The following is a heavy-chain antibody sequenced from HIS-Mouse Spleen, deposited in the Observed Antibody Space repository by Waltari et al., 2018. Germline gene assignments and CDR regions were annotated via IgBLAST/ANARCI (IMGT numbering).Heavy chain of an antibody. CDR1: GCTFSSYA. J-gene: IGHJ4*02. V-gene: IGHV3-30*18. Sequence: QVQLVESGGGVVKPGRALRLSCAASGCTFSSYALHWVRQAPGKGLEWVAVISYDGSNKYYADSVKGRFTISRDNSKNTLYLQMNSLRAEDTAVYYCANLAQLYDYWGQGTLVTVSS. D-gene: IGHD6-6*01. CDR2: ISYDGSNK. CDR3: ANLAQLYDY.